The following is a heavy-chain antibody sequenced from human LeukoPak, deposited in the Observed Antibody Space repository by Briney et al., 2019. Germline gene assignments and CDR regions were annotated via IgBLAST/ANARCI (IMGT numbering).Heavy chain of an antibody. D-gene: IGHD7-27*01. CDR1: GYTFSGFY. V-gene: IGHV1-2*02. CDR3: AIQPWGSGNNWYFDL. Sequence: ASVKVSCKPSGYTFSGFYIHWVRQAPGQGLEWMGWISPNSGGTDYAQRFQGRVTMTRDTSISAAYMELSSLRSDDTAVYYCAIQPWGSGNNWYFDLWGRGTLVTVSS. CDR2: ISPNSGGT. J-gene: IGHJ2*01.